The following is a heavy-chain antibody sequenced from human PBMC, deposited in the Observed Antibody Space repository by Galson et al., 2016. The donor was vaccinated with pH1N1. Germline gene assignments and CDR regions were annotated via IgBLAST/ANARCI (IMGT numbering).Heavy chain of an antibody. Sequence: SVKVSCKASGYSVTRYYMHWVRQAPGQGLKWMGIIDPSDGTTTYSQKFQGRITMTRDTPTNSVYMELSSLTSDDTAVYYCARRYYFDYWGQGTLITVSS. J-gene: IGHJ4*02. V-gene: IGHV1-46*01. CDR2: IDPSDGTT. CDR1: GYSVTRYY. CDR3: ARRYYFDY.